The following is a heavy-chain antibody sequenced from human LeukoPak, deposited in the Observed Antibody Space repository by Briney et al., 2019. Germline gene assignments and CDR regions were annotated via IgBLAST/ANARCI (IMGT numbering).Heavy chain of an antibody. CDR3: ARLEQLVRDYWYFDL. CDR2: IYYSGST. CDR1: GGSISSYY. Sequence: PSETLSLTCTVSGGSISSYYWSWIRQPPGKGLEWIGYIYYSGSTNYNPSLKSRVTISVDTSKNQFSLKLSSVTAADTAVYYCARLEQLVRDYWYFDLWGRGTLVTVSS. D-gene: IGHD6-13*01. J-gene: IGHJ2*01. V-gene: IGHV4-59*01.